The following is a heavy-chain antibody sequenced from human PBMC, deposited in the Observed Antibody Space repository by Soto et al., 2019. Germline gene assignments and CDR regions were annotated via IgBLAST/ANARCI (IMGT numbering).Heavy chain of an antibody. CDR2: INPNSGGT. CDR1: GYTFTGYY. CDR3: ATRVGAYSTNYYYGMDV. D-gene: IGHD4-4*01. V-gene: IGHV1-2*04. J-gene: IGHJ6*02. Sequence: ASVKVSFKASGYTFTGYYMHWGRQAPGQGLEWMGWINPNSGGTNYAQKFQGWVTMTRDTSISTAYMELSRLRSGDTAVYYCATRVGAYSTNYYYGMDVWGQGTTVTVSS.